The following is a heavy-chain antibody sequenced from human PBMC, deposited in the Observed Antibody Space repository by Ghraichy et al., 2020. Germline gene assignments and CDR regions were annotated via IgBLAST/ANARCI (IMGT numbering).Heavy chain of an antibody. CDR3: AGGIAAAGTGVFDY. J-gene: IGHJ4*02. V-gene: IGHV4-39*01. Sequence: SETLSLTCTVSGGSISSSSYYWGWIRQPPGKGLEWIGSIYYSGSTYYNPSLKSRVTISVDTSKNQFSLKLSSVTAADTAVYYCAGGIAAAGTGVFDYWGQGTLVTVSS. CDR2: IYYSGST. CDR1: GGSISSSSYY. D-gene: IGHD6-13*01.